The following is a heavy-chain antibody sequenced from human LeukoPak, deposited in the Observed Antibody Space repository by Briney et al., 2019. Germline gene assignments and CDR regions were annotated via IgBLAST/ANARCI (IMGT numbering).Heavy chain of an antibody. D-gene: IGHD4-17*01. Sequence: PSETLSLTCTVSGGSIRPHYWTWIRQTPGKGLEWIGYVYYNGLTSYNASLRSRLILSVDTARNQVSLKLTSVTAADTAVYYCTRERSTVTFDYWGQGTLVTVSS. CDR1: GGSIRPHY. J-gene: IGHJ4*02. CDR3: TRERSTVTFDY. V-gene: IGHV4-59*11. CDR2: VYYNGLT.